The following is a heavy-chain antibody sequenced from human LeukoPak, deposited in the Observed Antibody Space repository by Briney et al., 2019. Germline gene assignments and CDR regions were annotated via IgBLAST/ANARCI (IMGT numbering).Heavy chain of an antibody. D-gene: IGHD6-19*01. CDR2: ISGNNGDT. J-gene: IGHJ4*02. CDR3: ARDGGTAGYSSGSDY. Sequence: RASVKVSCKASGGTFSSYAITWVRQAPGQGLEWVGWISGNNGDTRYAQKFQGRVTMTTDTSTSTAYMELRSLRSDDTAVYYCARDGGTAGYSSGSDYWGQGTLVTVSS. CDR1: GGTFSSYA. V-gene: IGHV1-18*01.